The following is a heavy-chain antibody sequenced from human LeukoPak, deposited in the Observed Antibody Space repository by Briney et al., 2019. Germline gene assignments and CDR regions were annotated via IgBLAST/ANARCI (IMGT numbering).Heavy chain of an antibody. D-gene: IGHD3-3*01. CDR3: ERAGGFFSPFGY. CDR1: GGSISSGGYY. J-gene: IGHJ4*02. V-gene: IGHV4-31*03. CDR2: IYYSGST. Sequence: NPSETLSLTCTVSGGSISSGGYYWSWIRQHPGKGLEWIGYIYYSGSTYYNPSLKSRVTISVDTSKNQFSLKLSSVTAADTAVYYCERAGGFFSPFGYWGQGTLVTVSS.